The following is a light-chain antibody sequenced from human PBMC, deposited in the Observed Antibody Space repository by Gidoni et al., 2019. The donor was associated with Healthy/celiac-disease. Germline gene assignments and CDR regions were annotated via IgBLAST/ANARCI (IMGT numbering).Light chain of an antibody. CDR1: QDISNY. CDR3: QQYDNLPSLT. CDR2: DAS. V-gene: IGKV1-33*01. Sequence: DIQMTQSPSSLSASVGDRVTITCQASQDISNYLNWYQQKPGKAPKLLIYDASNLETGVPSRFSGSGSGKDFNFTISSLQPEDIATYYCQQYDNLPSLTFGGGTKVEIK. J-gene: IGKJ4*01.